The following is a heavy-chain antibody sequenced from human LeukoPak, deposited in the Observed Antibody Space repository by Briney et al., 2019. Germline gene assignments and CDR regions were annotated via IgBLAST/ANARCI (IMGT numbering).Heavy chain of an antibody. D-gene: IGHD2/OR15-2a*01. CDR3: ARDPFLVSLGSTTPDNEFDY. Sequence: GASVKVSCKTSSSTFSYYGFMWVRQAPGQGLEWMGWISASNGDTKYAQNLQGRVTMTTDTSTSTAYMELRSLRSDDTAVYYCARDPFLVSLGSTTPDNEFDYWGQGTLVTVSS. J-gene: IGHJ4*02. V-gene: IGHV1-18*01. CDR2: ISASNGDT. CDR1: SSTFSYYG.